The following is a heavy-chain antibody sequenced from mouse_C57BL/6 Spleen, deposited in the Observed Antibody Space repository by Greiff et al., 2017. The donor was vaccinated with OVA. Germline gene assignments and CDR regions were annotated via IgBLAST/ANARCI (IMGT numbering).Heavy chain of an antibody. CDR2: ITPSSGYN. D-gene: IGHD1-1*01. Sequence: QVQLQQSGAELARPGASVKMSCKASGYNFTSYTMHWVNQRHGQGLEWIGNITPSSGYNKSNQKFKGKATLTAEKSSSAAYMPLSSLTSEYSAVYSGARSGYGSSHWYFDVWGTGTTVTVSS. CDR1: GYNFTSYT. CDR3: ARSGYGSSHWYFDV. J-gene: IGHJ1*03. V-gene: IGHV1-4*01.